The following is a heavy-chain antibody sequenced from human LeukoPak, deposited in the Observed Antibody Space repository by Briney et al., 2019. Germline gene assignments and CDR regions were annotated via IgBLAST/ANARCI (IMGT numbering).Heavy chain of an antibody. CDR1: GFTFDDYA. J-gene: IGHJ6*02. V-gene: IGHV3-9*01. CDR3: AKALRDSSGFYIYYGMDV. Sequence: GRSLRLSCSASGFTFDDYAMYWVRHAPGKGLEWVSGITWNSRIVAYADSVKGRFTISRDNAENSLYLQMNSLRAEDTALYYCAKALRDSSGFYIYYGMDVWGQGTTVTVSS. D-gene: IGHD3-22*01. CDR2: ITWNSRIV.